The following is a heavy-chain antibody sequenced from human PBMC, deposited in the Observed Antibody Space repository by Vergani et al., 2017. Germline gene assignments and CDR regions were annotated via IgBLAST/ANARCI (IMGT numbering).Heavy chain of an antibody. V-gene: IGHV3-33*06. CDR3: AKEIGYCSSTSCYFGAFDI. CDR1: GFTFSSYG. J-gene: IGHJ3*02. CDR2: IWYDGSNK. D-gene: IGHD2-2*01. Sequence: QVQLVESGGGVVQPGRSLRLSCAASGFTFSSYGMHWVRQAPGKGLEWVAVIWYDGSNKYYADSVKGRFTISRDNSKNTLYLQMNSLRADDTAVYYCAKEIGYCSSTSCYFGAFDIWGQGTIVTVSS.